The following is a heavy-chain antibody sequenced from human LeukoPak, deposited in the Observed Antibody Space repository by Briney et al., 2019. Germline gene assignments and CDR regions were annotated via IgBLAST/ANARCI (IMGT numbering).Heavy chain of an antibody. V-gene: IGHV3-53*01. CDR3: ARDRREYSGNYFDY. CDR2: IYIGGST. Sequence: GGSLRLSCAASGLTFSSYEMSWVRQAPGKGLEWVSVIYIGGSTYYADSVKGRFTISRDNSKNTLYLQMNSLRAEDTAVYYCARDRREYSGNYFDYWGQGTLVTVSS. CDR1: GLTFSSYE. D-gene: IGHD1-26*01. J-gene: IGHJ4*02.